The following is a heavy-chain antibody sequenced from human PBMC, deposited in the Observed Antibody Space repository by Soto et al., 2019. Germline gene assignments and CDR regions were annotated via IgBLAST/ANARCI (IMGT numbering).Heavy chain of an antibody. CDR1: GYTFTGYY. Sequence: ASVKVSCKASGYTFTGYYIHWVRLAPGQGLEWMGWINPNSGGTNYAQKFQGWVTMTRDTSISTAYMELSRLRSDDTAVYYCARGDPTGGYCGGDCYYYYYYGMDVWGQGTTVTVS. CDR2: INPNSGGT. J-gene: IGHJ6*02. CDR3: ARGDPTGGYCGGDCYYYYYYGMDV. V-gene: IGHV1-2*04. D-gene: IGHD2-21*02.